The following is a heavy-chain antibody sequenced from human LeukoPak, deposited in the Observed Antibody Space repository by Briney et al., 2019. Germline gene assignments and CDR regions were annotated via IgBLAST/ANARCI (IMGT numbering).Heavy chain of an antibody. J-gene: IGHJ6*02. CDR1: GFTVSSNY. CDR2: IYSGGST. V-gene: IGHV3-66*01. CDR3: ARDVRAAATLYYYYSGMDV. D-gene: IGHD6-13*01. Sequence: PGGSLRLSCAASGFTVSSNYMSWVRQAPGKGLEWVSVIYSGGSTYYADSVKGRFTISRDNSKNTLYLQMNSLRAEDTAVYYCARDVRAAATLYYYYSGMDVWGQGTTVTVSS.